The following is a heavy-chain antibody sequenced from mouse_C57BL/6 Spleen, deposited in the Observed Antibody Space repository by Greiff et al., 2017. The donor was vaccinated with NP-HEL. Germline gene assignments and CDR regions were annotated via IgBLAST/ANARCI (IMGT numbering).Heavy chain of an antibody. V-gene: IGHV1-7*01. Sequence: VQLQQSGAELAKPGASVKLSCKASGYTFTSYWMHWVKQRPGQGLEWIGYINPSSGYTKYNQKFKDKATLTADKSSSKAYMQLSSLTYEDSAVYYCARPRRLGPDGMDYWGQGTSVTVSS. CDR3: ARPRRLGPDGMDY. J-gene: IGHJ4*01. CDR2: INPSSGYT. D-gene: IGHD3-2*02. CDR1: GYTFTSYW.